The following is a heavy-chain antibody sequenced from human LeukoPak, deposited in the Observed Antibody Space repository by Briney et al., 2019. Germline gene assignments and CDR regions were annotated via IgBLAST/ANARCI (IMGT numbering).Heavy chain of an antibody. CDR1: GYTLTELS. D-gene: IGHD6-13*01. J-gene: IGHJ4*02. Sequence: GASVKVSCKVSGYTLTELSMHWVRQAPGKGLAWMGGFDPEDGETIYAQKFQGRVTMTEDTSTDTAYMELSSLRSEDTAVYYCATDARIAAAGTGLDYWGQGTLVTVSS. CDR3: ATDARIAAAGTGLDY. V-gene: IGHV1-24*01. CDR2: FDPEDGET.